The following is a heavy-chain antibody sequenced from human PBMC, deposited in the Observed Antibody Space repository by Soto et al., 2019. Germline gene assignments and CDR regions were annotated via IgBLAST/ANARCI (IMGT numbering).Heavy chain of an antibody. Sequence: SVKVSYKASGGTFSSYAISWVRQAPGQGLEWMGGIIPIFGTANYAQKFQGRVTITADESTSTAYMELSSLRSEDTAVYYCASDPSTYYYGSGFLNWFDPWG. J-gene: IGHJ5*02. V-gene: IGHV1-69*13. D-gene: IGHD3-10*01. CDR3: ASDPSTYYYGSGFLNWFDP. CDR2: IIPIFGTA. CDR1: GGTFSSYA.